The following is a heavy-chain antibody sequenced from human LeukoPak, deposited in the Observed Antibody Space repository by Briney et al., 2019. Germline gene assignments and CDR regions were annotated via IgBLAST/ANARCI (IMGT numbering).Heavy chain of an antibody. CDR1: GYTFTGYY. D-gene: IGHD3-22*01. J-gene: IGHJ4*02. CDR3: ARGSGYYDSSGYYNFDY. V-gene: IGHV1-2*02. Sequence: ASVKVSCKASGYTFTGYYMHWVRQAPGQGLEWMGWVNPNSGGTKYAQKFQDRVTMTRDTSISTAYMELSRLRSDDTAVYYCARGSGYYDSSGYYNFDYWGQGTLVTVSS. CDR2: VNPNSGGT.